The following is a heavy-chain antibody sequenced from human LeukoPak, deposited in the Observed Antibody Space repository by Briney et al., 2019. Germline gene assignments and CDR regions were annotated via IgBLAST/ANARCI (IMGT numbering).Heavy chain of an antibody. Sequence: GGSLRLSCAASGFTFSSYAMSWVRQAPGKGLEWVANIKQDGSEKYYVDSVKGRFTISRDNAKNSLYLQMNSLRAEDTAVYYCARVRWELLSILDYWGQGTLVTVSS. CDR3: ARVRWELLSILDY. CDR2: IKQDGSEK. V-gene: IGHV3-7*04. CDR1: GFTFSSYA. J-gene: IGHJ4*02. D-gene: IGHD1-26*01.